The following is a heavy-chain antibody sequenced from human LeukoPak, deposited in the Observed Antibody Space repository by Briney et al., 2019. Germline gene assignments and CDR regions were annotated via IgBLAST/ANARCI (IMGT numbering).Heavy chain of an antibody. V-gene: IGHV3-11*01. D-gene: IGHD3-9*01. CDR1: GFTFSDYY. Sequence: GGSLRLSCAASGFTFSDYYMSWIRQAPGKGLEWVSYTSSSGSTIYYADSVKGRFTISRDNAKNSLYLQMNSLRAEDTAVYYCARSLHYDILTGSGMDVWGQGTTVTVSS. CDR3: ARSLHYDILTGSGMDV. J-gene: IGHJ6*02. CDR2: TSSSGSTI.